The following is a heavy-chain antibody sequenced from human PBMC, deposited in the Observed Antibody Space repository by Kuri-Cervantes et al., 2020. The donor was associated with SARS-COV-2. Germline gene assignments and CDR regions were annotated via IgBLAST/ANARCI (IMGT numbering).Heavy chain of an antibody. V-gene: IGHV4-34*01. Sequence: SETLSLTCAVYGGSFSGYYWSWIRQPPGKGLEWIGEINHSGSTNYNPSLKSRVTISVDTSKNQFSLKLSSVTAADTAVYYCARHMRRTIFGVVIIGWLDPWGQGTLVTVSS. D-gene: IGHD3-3*01. CDR1: GGSFSGYY. CDR2: INHSGST. CDR3: ARHMRRTIFGVVIIGWLDP. J-gene: IGHJ5*02.